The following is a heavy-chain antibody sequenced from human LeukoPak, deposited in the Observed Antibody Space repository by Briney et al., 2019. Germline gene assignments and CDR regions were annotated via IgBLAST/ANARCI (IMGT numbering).Heavy chain of an antibody. V-gene: IGHV3-64D*09. J-gene: IGHJ4*02. Sequence: PGGSLRLSCSASGFTFSSYDMFWVRQAPGKGLEYVSVISSNGGTTYYADSVKGRFTISRDNSKNTLYLRMTSLRPEDTAVYYCVKGGYSSGWFPYSFDYWGQGTLVTVSS. CDR1: GFTFSSYD. CDR2: ISSNGGTT. D-gene: IGHD6-19*01. CDR3: VKGGYSSGWFPYSFDY.